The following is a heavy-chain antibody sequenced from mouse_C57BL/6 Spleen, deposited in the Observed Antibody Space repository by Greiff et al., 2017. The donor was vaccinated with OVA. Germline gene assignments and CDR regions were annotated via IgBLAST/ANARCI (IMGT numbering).Heavy chain of an antibody. D-gene: IGHD1-1*01. CDR2: IDPEDGDT. Sequence: VQLQQPGAELVRPGASVKLSCTASGFNIKDYYMHWVKQRPEQGLEWIGRIDPEDGDTEYAPKFQGKATMTADTSSNTAYLQLSSLTSEDTAVYYCTVYYYGSRNFDYWGQGTTLTVSS. V-gene: IGHV14-1*01. CDR1: GFNIKDYY. CDR3: TVYYYGSRNFDY. J-gene: IGHJ2*01.